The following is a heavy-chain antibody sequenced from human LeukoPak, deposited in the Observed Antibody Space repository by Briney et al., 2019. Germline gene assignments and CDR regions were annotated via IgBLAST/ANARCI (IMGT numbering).Heavy chain of an antibody. CDR1: GGSISSSSYY. CDR2: IYYSGST. V-gene: IGHV4-39*01. J-gene: IGHJ4*02. Sequence: SETPSLTCTVPGGSISSSSYYWGWIRQPPGKGLEWIGSIYYSGSTYYNPSLKSRVTISVDTSKNQFSLKLSSVTAADTAVYYCARQRPLNPYYWGQGTLVTVSS. CDR3: ARQRPLNPYY.